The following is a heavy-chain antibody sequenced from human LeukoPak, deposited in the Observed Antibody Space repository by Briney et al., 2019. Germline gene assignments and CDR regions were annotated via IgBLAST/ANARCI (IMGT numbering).Heavy chain of an antibody. D-gene: IGHD3-22*01. V-gene: IGHV3-11*01. Sequence: SGGSLRLSCAASGFTFSDYYMSWIRQAPGKGLEWVSYISSSGSTIYYADSVKGRFTISRDNAKNSLYLQMDSLRAEDTAIYYCAKVGGPLIDSSGYYRYYFDYWGQGTLVTVSS. CDR3: AKVGGPLIDSSGYYRYYFDY. CDR1: GFTFSDYY. CDR2: ISSSGSTI. J-gene: IGHJ4*02.